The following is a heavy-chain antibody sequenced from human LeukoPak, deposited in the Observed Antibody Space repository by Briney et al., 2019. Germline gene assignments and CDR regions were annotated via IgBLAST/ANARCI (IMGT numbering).Heavy chain of an antibody. D-gene: IGHD6-6*01. CDR2: INHSGDT. J-gene: IGHJ4*02. V-gene: IGHV4-34*01. CDR3: VASSLFPPSY. CDR1: GGFFSDYY. Sequence: SETLSLTCAVYGGFFSDYYWSWIRQAPGKGLEWIGEINHSGDTNYNPSLKSRVTISAGTSKNQFSLNLTSVTAADTSVYFCVASSLFPPSYWGQGTLVTVSS.